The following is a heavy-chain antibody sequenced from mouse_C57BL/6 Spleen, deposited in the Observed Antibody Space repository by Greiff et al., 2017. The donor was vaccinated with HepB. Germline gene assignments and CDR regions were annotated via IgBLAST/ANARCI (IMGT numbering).Heavy chain of an antibody. CDR2: INPSNGGT. V-gene: IGHV1-53*01. J-gene: IGHJ2*01. CDR3: ARSVPVEDYLDY. CDR1: GYTFTSYW. Sequence: QVQLQQPGTELVKPGASVKLSCKASGYTFTSYWMHWVKQRPGQGLEWIGNINPSNGGTKYNEKFKSKATLTVDKASSTAYMQLSSLTSEDSSVYYCARSVPVEDYLDYWGQGTTLTVSS.